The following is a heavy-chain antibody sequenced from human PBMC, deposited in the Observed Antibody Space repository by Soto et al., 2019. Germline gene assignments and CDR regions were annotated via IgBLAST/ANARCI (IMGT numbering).Heavy chain of an antibody. CDR3: ARDGPRGITGSRWYYYGLDA. D-gene: IGHD1-20*01. V-gene: IGHV1-2*02. J-gene: IGHJ6*02. Sequence: SSVKVSCKASGYIFTDHYLHWVRQAPGQGLEWVGWIDPRSGGTRYALKFHGRVTMTRDTSISTAYMEMSSLGSDDAAVYFCARDGPRGITGSRWYYYGLDAWGQGPSVTV. CDR1: GYIFTDHY. CDR2: IDPRSGGT.